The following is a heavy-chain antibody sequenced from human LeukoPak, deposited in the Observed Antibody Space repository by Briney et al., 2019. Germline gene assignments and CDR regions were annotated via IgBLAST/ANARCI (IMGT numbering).Heavy chain of an antibody. Sequence: DSVKGRFTISRDNSKNTLYLQMNSLRAEDTAVYYCAKDARGLTPGIAAPLDYWGQGTLVTVSS. V-gene: IGHV3-30*02. J-gene: IGHJ4*02. CDR3: AKDARGLTPGIAAPLDY. D-gene: IGHD6-13*01.